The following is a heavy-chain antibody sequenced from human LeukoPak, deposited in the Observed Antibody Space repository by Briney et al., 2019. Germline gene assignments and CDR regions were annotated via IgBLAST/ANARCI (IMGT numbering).Heavy chain of an antibody. CDR3: ARPDYYDSSGPFDY. D-gene: IGHD3-22*01. V-gene: IGHV3-33*01. J-gene: IGHJ4*02. Sequence: PGGSLRLSCAASGFTFSSYGMHWVRQAPGKGLEWVAVIWYDGSNKYYADSVKGRFTISGDNSKNTLYLQMNSLRAEDTAVYYCARPDYYDSSGPFDYWGQGTLVTVSS. CDR1: GFTFSSYG. CDR2: IWYDGSNK.